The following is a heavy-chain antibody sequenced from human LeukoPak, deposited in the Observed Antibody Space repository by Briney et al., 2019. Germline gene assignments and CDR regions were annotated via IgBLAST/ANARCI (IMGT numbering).Heavy chain of an antibody. CDR3: ARERGYSGYDFPLRGPLDY. CDR2: IIPIPGIA. D-gene: IGHD5-12*01. J-gene: IGHJ4*02. Sequence: PGASVKVSCKASGGTFSSYAISWVRQAPGQGLEWMGRIIPIPGIANYAQKFQGRVTITADKSTSTAYMELSSLRSEDTAVYYCARERGYSGYDFPLRGPLDYWGQGTLVTVSS. V-gene: IGHV1-69*04. CDR1: GGTFSSYA.